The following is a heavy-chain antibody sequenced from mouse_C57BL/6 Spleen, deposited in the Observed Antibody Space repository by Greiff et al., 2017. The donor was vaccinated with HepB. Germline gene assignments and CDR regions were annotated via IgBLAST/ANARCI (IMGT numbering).Heavy chain of an antibody. J-gene: IGHJ1*03. CDR1: GFNIKDYY. V-gene: IGHV14-2*01. Sequence: VHVKQSGAELVKPGASVKLSCTASGFNIKDYYMHWVKQRTEQGLEWIGRIDPEDGETKYAPKFQGKATITADTSSNTAYLHLSSLTSEDTAVYYCARDYYGSSYRGYFDVWGTGTTVTVSS. D-gene: IGHD1-1*01. CDR3: ARDYYGSSYRGYFDV. CDR2: IDPEDGET.